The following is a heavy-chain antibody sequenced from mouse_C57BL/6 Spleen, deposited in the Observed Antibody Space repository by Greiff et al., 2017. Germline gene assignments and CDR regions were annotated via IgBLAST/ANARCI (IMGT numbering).Heavy chain of an antibody. CDR3: ARKGAAQATLDY. D-gene: IGHD3-2*02. J-gene: IGHJ2*01. CDR2: INPNNGGT. Sequence: EVQLQESGPELVKPGASVKMSCKASGYTFTDYNMHWVKQSHGKSLEWIGYINPNNGGTSYNQKFKGKATLTVNKSSSTAYMELRSLTSEDSAVYYCARKGAAQATLDYWGQGTTLTVSS. V-gene: IGHV1-22*01. CDR1: GYTFTDYN.